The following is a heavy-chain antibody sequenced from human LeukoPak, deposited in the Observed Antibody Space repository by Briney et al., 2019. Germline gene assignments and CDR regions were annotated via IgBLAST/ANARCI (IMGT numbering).Heavy chain of an antibody. CDR2: ISSSGSTI. V-gene: IGHV3-11*01. D-gene: IGHD3-10*01. CDR1: GFTFSDYY. J-gene: IGHJ6*03. Sequence: PGGSLRLSCAASGFTFSDYYMSWIRQAPGKGLEWVSYISSSGSTIYYADSVKGRFTISRDNAKNSLYLQMNSLRAEDTAVYYCARDPQFGELSINYMDVWGKGTTVTISS. CDR3: ARDPQFGELSINYMDV.